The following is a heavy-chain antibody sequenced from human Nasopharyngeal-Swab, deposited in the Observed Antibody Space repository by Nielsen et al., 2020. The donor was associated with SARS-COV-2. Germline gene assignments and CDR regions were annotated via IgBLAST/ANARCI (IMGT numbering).Heavy chain of an antibody. CDR3: ARDGSSSYGY. Sequence: GGSLRLSCSASGFTFSSYAMHWVRQAPGKGLEYVSAISSNGGSTYYADSVKGRFTISRDNSKNTLYLQMNSLRAEDTAVYYCARDGSSSYGYRGQGTLVTVSS. CDR1: GFTFSSYA. V-gene: IGHV3-64*04. J-gene: IGHJ4*02. D-gene: IGHD6-13*01. CDR2: ISSNGGST.